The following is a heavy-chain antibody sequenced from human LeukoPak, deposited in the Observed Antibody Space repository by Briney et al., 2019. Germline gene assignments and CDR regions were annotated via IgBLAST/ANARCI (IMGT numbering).Heavy chain of an antibody. CDR1: GGSTSSYY. D-gene: IGHD2-15*01. CDR2: IYTSGST. Sequence: SETLSLTCTVSGGSTSSYYWSWIRQPAGRGLEWIGRIYTSGSTNYNPSLKSRVTMSVDTSKNQFSLKLSSVTAAGTAVYYCARVQGSFYGDYVDYWGQGTLVTVSS. CDR3: ARVQGSFYGDYVDY. J-gene: IGHJ4*02. V-gene: IGHV4-4*07.